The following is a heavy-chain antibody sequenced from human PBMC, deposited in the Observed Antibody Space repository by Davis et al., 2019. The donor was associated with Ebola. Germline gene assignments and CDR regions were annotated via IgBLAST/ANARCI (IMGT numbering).Heavy chain of an antibody. CDR1: GGSFSGYY. Sequence: SETLSLTCAVYGGSFSGYYWSWIRQPPGKGLEWIGEINHSGSTNYNPSLKSRVTISVDTSKNQFSLQLSSVTAADTAVFYCARGHTYGSMVYGMDVWGQGTTVTVSS. D-gene: IGHD3-10*01. CDR3: ARGHTYGSMVYGMDV. CDR2: INHSGST. J-gene: IGHJ6*02. V-gene: IGHV4-34*01.